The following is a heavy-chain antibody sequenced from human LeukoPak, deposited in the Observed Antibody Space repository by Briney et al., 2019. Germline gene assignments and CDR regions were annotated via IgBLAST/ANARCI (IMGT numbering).Heavy chain of an antibody. J-gene: IGHJ6*02. D-gene: IGHD2-2*02. CDR3: ARPGYCSSTSCYTSYGMDV. CDR1: GGSISSSYYY. V-gene: IGHV4-39*01. CDR2: IYHSGST. Sequence: SETLSLTCTVSGGSISSSYYYWGWIRQPPGKGLEWIGSIYHSGSTFYNPSLKSRVIISVDTSKNQFSLKLSSVTAADTAVYYCARPGYCSSTSCYTSYGMDVWGQGTTVTVSS.